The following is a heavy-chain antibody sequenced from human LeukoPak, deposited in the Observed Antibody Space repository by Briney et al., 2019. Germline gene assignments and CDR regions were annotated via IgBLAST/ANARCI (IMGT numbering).Heavy chain of an antibody. CDR3: AKARMGVATTTPYYFDY. CDR1: GFTFSDYG. J-gene: IGHJ4*02. Sequence: GGSLRLACAASGFTFSDYGIHWVRQAPGKGLEWVAVIWPDGSNKYYADSVKGRFTISRENSKNTLYLRMNSLRAEDTAVYYCAKARMGVATTTPYYFDYWGQGTLVTVSS. D-gene: IGHD5-24*01. V-gene: IGHV3-33*06. CDR2: IWPDGSNK.